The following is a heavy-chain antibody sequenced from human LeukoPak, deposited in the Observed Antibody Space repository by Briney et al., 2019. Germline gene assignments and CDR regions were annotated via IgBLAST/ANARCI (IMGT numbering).Heavy chain of an antibody. CDR3: ARARIKYYYDSSGYYYFDY. J-gene: IGHJ4*02. CDR2: IYYSGST. V-gene: IGHV4-30-4*02. Sequence: PSETLSLTCTVSGGSISSGDYYWSWIRQPPGKGLEWIGYIYYSGSTYSNPSLESRVTISVDTSKNQFSLKLSSVTAADTAVYYCARARIKYYYDSSGYYYFDYWGQGTLVTVSS. D-gene: IGHD3-22*01. CDR1: GGSISSGDYY.